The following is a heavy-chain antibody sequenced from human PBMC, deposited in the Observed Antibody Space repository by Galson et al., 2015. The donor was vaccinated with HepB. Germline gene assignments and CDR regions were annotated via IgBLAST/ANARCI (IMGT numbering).Heavy chain of an antibody. J-gene: IGHJ4*02. CDR2: ISSSSSYT. D-gene: IGHD6-13*01. Sequence: SLRLSCAASGFTLSDYYMSWIRQAPGKGLEWVSYISSSSSYTNYADSVKGRFTISRDNAKNSLYLQMNSLRAEDTAVYYCGRAAAGGYFDYWGQGTLVTVSS. CDR3: GRAAAGGYFDY. CDR1: GFTLSDYY. V-gene: IGHV3-11*03.